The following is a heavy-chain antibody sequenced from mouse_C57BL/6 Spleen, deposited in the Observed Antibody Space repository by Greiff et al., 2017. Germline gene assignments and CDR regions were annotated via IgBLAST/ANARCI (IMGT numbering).Heavy chain of an antibody. CDR1: GYSITSGYD. CDR3: ARGVTIGYFDY. D-gene: IGHD2-1*01. J-gene: IGHJ2*01. V-gene: IGHV3-1*01. CDR2: ISYSGST. Sequence: EVQLQESGPGMVKPSQSLSLTCTVTGYSITSGYDWHWIRHFPGNKLEWMGYISYSGSTNYNPSLKSRISITHDTSKNHFFLKLNSVTTEDTATYYCARGVTIGYFDYWGQGTTLTVSS.